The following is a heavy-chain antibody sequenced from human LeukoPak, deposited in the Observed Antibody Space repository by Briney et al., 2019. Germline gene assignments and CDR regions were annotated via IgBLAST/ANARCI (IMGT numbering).Heavy chain of an antibody. J-gene: IGHJ5*02. D-gene: IGHD6-13*01. CDR1: GFTFSSYA. CDR2: ISGSGGST. CDR3: AKELAAADLYNWFDP. Sequence: GGSLRLSCAASGFTFSSYAMSWVRQAPGKGLEWVSAISGSGGSTYYADSVKGRFTISRDNSKNPLYLKMNSLRAEDTAAYYCAKELAAADLYNWFDPWGQGTLVTVSS. V-gene: IGHV3-23*01.